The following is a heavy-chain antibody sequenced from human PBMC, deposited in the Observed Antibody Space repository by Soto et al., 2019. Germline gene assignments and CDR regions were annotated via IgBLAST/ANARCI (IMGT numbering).Heavy chain of an antibody. D-gene: IGHD2-15*01. CDR3: ARDQGYCSGGSGYSYFYY. J-gene: IGHJ4*02. CDR2: IYYSGST. CDR1: GGSISIGGYY. V-gene: IGHV4-31*03. Sequence: SSDTLSLTCTVSGGSISIGGYYWSWIRQHPGKGLEWIGYIYYSGSTYYNPSLKSRVTISVDTSKNQFSLKLSSVTAADTAVYYCARDQGYCSGGSGYSYFYYRAQRTAVTISA.